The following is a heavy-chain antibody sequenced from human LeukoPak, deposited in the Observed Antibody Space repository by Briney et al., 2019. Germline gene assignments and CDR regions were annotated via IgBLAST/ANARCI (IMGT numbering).Heavy chain of an antibody. V-gene: IGHV3-23*01. CDR3: AKGPLVQFEY. Sequence: GGSLRLSCAASGFTFSNYAMSWVRQAPGKGLEWVSAISGSGGSTYYADSVKGRLTISRDNSKNTLYLQMNSLRAEDTAVYYCAKGPLVQFEYWGQGTLVTVSS. J-gene: IGHJ4*02. CDR1: GFTFSNYA. D-gene: IGHD6-6*01. CDR2: ISGSGGST.